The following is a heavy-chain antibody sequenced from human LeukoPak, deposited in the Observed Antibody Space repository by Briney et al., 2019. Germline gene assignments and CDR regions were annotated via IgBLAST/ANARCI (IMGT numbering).Heavy chain of an antibody. J-gene: IGHJ4*02. CDR2: IYYSGST. D-gene: IGHD6-13*01. V-gene: IGHV4-59*01. CDR3: ASGPPAAGFDY. Sequence: PETLSLTCTVSGGSISSYYWSWIRQPPGKGLEWIGYIYYSGSTNYNPPLKSRVTISVDTSKNQFSLKLSSVTAADTAVYYCASGPPAAGFDYWGQGTLVTVSS. CDR1: GGSISSYY.